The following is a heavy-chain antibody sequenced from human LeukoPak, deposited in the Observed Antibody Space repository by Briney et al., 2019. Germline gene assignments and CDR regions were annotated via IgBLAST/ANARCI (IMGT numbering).Heavy chain of an antibody. V-gene: IGHV1-8*03. CDR2: INPDTGDK. J-gene: IGHJ4*02. D-gene: IGHD2-21*02. CDR1: GYTFTNYH. Sequence: ASVKVSFKASGYTFTNYHINWVRQASGQGLEWMTWINPDTGDKGYARKFQDRVTITTDTSISTAYMELSSLSSEDTAVYFCARTTSMTASGYDYWGQGTLVTVSS. CDR3: ARTTSMTASGYDY.